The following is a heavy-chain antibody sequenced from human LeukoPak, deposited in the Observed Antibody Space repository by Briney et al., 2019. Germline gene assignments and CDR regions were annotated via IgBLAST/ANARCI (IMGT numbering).Heavy chain of an antibody. V-gene: IGHV4-34*01. J-gene: IGHJ6*03. CDR2: INHSGST. CDR3: ARGRGGYGLLTYYYYYYMDV. CDR1: GGSFSNYY. Sequence: SETLSLTCAVSGGSFSNYYWSWIRQSPGKGLEWIGEINHSGSTNYNPSLKSRVTISVDTSKNQFSLKLSSVTAADTAVYYCARGRGGYGLLTYYYYYYMDVWGKGTTVTVSS. D-gene: IGHD5-24*01.